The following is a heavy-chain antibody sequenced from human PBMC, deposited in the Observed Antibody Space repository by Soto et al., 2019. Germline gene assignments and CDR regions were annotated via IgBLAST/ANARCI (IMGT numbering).Heavy chain of an antibody. J-gene: IGHJ4*02. CDR2: ISSNGSTI. CDR1: GFTFSSYE. CDR3: ARDHQWLVLL. V-gene: IGHV3-48*03. Sequence: GGSLRLSCAASGFTFSSYEMNWVRQAPGKGLEWVSYISSNGSTIYYADSVKGRFTISRDNAKNSLYLQMNSLRAEDTAVYYCARDHQWLVLLWGQGTLVTVSS. D-gene: IGHD6-19*01.